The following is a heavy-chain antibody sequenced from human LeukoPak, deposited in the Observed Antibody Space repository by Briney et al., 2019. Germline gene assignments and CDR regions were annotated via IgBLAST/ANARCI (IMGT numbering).Heavy chain of an antibody. V-gene: IGHV1-2*02. CDR2: INPNSGGT. Sequence: ASVKVSCKASGYTFTCYYIHWGRQAPGQGLGWKGWINPNSGGTNYAQKFQGRVTMTRDTSISTAYMELSRLRSDDTAIYYCARDLGYGSGSDYNRRGDYWGQGTLVTVSS. CDR1: GYTFTCYY. D-gene: IGHD3-10*01. J-gene: IGHJ4*02. CDR3: ARDLGYGSGSDYNRRGDY.